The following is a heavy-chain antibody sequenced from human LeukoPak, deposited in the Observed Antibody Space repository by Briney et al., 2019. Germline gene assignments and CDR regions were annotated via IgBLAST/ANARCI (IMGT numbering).Heavy chain of an antibody. V-gene: IGHV3-23*01. D-gene: IGHD3-16*01. CDR3: AKEPVWGSSGGDYFDY. CDR1: GFTFSSYA. Sequence: GGSLRLSCAASGFTFSSYAMSWVRQAPGKGLEWVSVISGSGGSKYYADSVKGRFTISRDNSKNTLYQQMNSLRAEDTAVYYCAKEPVWGSSGGDYFDYWGQGTLVTVFS. CDR2: ISGSGGSK. J-gene: IGHJ4*02.